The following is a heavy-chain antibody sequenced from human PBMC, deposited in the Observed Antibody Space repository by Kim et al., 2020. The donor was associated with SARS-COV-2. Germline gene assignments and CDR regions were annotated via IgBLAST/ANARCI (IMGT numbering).Heavy chain of an antibody. CDR3: AKEALYSSGWYREHDAFDI. V-gene: IGHV3-23*01. D-gene: IGHD6-19*01. CDR2: ISGSGGST. J-gene: IGHJ3*02. Sequence: GGSLRLSCAASGFTFSSYAMSWVRQAPGKGLEWVSAISGSGGSTYYADSVKGRFTISRDNSKNTLYLQMNSLRAEDTAVYYCAKEALYSSGWYREHDAFDIWGQGTMVTVSS. CDR1: GFTFSSYA.